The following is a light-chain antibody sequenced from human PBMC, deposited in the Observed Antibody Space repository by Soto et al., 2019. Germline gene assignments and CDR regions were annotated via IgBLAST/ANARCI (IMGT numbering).Light chain of an antibody. CDR2: KAS. V-gene: IGKV1-5*03. Sequence: DLHRTPSPFTLSGSVLYRASTTGRDTQTISSLVAWYQQKPGKAPKLLIYKASTLKSGVPSRFSGSGSGTEFTLTISSLEAEDVAVYYCQQRSNWLTFGGGTKVDIK. CDR3: QQRSNWLT. CDR1: QTISSL. J-gene: IGKJ4*01.